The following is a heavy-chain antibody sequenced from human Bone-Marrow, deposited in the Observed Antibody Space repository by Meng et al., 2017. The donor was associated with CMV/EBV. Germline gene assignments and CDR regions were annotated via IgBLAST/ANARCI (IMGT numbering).Heavy chain of an antibody. CDR3: ARVGY. J-gene: IGHJ4*02. CDR2: IKQDGSEK. CDR1: GFTFSSYA. Sequence: GGSLRLSCAASGFTFSSYAMSWVRQAPGKGLEWMANIKQDGSEKYYVDSVKGRFTISRDNAKNSLYLQMNSLRAEDTAVYYCARVGYWGQGTLVTVSS. V-gene: IGHV3-7*01.